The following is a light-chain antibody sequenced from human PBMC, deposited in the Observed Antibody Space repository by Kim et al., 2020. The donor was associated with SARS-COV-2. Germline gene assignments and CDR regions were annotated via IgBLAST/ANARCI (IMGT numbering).Light chain of an antibody. CDR1: SLRSYY. J-gene: IGLJ2*01. Sequence: ALGQTVRSTGQGDSLRSYYESWYQQKPGQAPVLVIYGKNNRPSGIPDRFSGSSSGNTASLTITGAQAEDEADYYCNSRDSSGNHVVFGGGTQLTVL. CDR2: GKN. V-gene: IGLV3-19*01. CDR3: NSRDSSGNHVV.